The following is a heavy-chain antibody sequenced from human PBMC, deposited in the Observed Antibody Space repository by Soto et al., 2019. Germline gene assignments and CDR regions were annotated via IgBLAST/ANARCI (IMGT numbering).Heavy chain of an antibody. Sequence: QVQLVESGGGVVQPGRSLRLSCAASGFTFSRFAMHWVRQAPGKGPEWVALIWYDGSNQYYADSVKGRFTISRDNSQSTVYLQMNSLRADDTVLYYGAREVDYPDYPWGIDYWGKGTLVTVSS. J-gene: IGHJ4*02. CDR1: GFTFSRFA. V-gene: IGHV3-33*01. CDR3: AREVDYPDYPWGIDY. D-gene: IGHD4-17*01. CDR2: IWYDGSNQ.